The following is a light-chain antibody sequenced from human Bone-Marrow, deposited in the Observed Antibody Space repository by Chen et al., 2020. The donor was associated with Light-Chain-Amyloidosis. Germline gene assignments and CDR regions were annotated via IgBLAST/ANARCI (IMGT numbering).Light chain of an antibody. CDR1: DLPTKY. J-gene: IGLJ2*01. CDR3: QSADSSGTYDVI. V-gene: IGLV3-25*03. Sequence: SYELTQPPSVSVSPGQTARITCSGDDLPTKYAYWYQQKPGQAPVLVIHRDTERPSGISERFSGSSSGTTATLTISGVQVEDEADYHCQSADSSGTYDVIFGGGTKLTVL. CDR2: RDT.